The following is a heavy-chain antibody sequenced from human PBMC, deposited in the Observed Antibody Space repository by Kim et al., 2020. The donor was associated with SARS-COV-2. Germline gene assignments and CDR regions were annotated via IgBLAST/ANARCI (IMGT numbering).Heavy chain of an antibody. Sequence: SETLSLTCTVSGGSISSYYWSWIRQPPGKGLEWIGYIYYSGSTNYNPSLKSRVTISVDTSKNQFSLKLSSVTAADTAVYYCARAHHGGLYFDWLTVGFDPWGQGTLVTVSS. CDR3: ARAHHGGLYFDWLTVGFDP. J-gene: IGHJ5*02. V-gene: IGHV4-59*13. CDR2: IYYSGST. CDR1: GGSISSYY. D-gene: IGHD3-9*01.